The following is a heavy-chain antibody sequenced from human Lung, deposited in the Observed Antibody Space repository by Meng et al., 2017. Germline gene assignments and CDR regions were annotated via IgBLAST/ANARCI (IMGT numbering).Heavy chain of an antibody. J-gene: IGHJ4*02. CDR2: IYPDDSET. V-gene: IGHV5-51*01. CDR3: ARGLYSSGWYPDY. CDR1: GYRFGGYW. Sequence: GESLKISCKGSGYRFGGYWIGWVRQMSGKGLEWMGIIYPDDSETRYSPSFQGQVTISVDKSISTAYLQWTSLKASDTAMYYCARGLYSSGWYPDYWGQGKLVNVAS. D-gene: IGHD6-19*01.